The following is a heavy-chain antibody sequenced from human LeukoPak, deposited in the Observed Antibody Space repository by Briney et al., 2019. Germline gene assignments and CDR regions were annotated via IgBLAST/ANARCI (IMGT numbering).Heavy chain of an antibody. J-gene: IGHJ4*02. CDR1: GFTFRSYA. CDR3: AKESPGIPVADW. D-gene: IGHD6-19*01. Sequence: SGGSLRLSCAASGFTFRSYAMSWLRQAPGKGLEWVSAISGSGGRTYYADSVKGRFTISRDNSKNTVYLQMNSLRDEDTAVYYCAKESPGIPVADWWGQGTLVTVSS. V-gene: IGHV3-23*01. CDR2: ISGSGGRT.